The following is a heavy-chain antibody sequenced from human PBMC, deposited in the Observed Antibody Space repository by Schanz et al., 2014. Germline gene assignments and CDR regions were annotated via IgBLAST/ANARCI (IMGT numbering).Heavy chain of an antibody. Sequence: QVHLVQSGSEVKKPGASVKVSCKASRYPFTAYYMHWVRQAPGQGLEWMGRINPSGGSTTYAQKFQGRVTMTSDTSTSTVYMELSSLRSEDTAVYYCARNYGGHSEESDRYGMDVWGQGTTVTVSS. V-gene: IGHV1-46*01. CDR3: ARNYGGHSEESDRYGMDV. J-gene: IGHJ6*02. CDR2: INPSGGST. CDR1: RYPFTAYY. D-gene: IGHD4-17*01.